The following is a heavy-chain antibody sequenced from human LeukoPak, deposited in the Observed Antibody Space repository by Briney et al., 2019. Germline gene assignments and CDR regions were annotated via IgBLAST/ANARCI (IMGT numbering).Heavy chain of an antibody. CDR2: ISYSGNT. CDR1: GVSISSSSYY. D-gene: IGHD3-9*01. J-gene: IGHJ4*02. CDR3: ARTYYDISTGYISFDY. Sequence: SETLSLTCTVSGVSISSSSYYWGWIRQPPGKGLEWIGSISYSGNTFYNPSLESRVTVTVDTSKNQFSLKLSSVTAADTAVYYCARTYYDISTGYISFDYWGQGTLVTVSS. V-gene: IGHV4-39*07.